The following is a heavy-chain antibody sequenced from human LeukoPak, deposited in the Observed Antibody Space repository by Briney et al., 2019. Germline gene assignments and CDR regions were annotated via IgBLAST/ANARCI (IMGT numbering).Heavy chain of an antibody. Sequence: PGGSLRLSCAASGFTFSSYSMNWVRQAPGKGLEWVSSISSSSSYIYYADSLKGRFTISRDNAKNSLYLQMNSLRAEDTAVYYCARGERYSGYDSLGDYWGQGALVAVSS. CDR3: ARGERYSGYDSLGDY. D-gene: IGHD5-12*01. V-gene: IGHV3-21*01. CDR1: GFTFSSYS. J-gene: IGHJ4*02. CDR2: ISSSSSYI.